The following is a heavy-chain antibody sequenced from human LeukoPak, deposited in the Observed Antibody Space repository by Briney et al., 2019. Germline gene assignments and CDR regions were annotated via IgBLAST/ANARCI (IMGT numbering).Heavy chain of an antibody. V-gene: IGHV1-18*01. Sequence: ASMKVSCKASGYTFNSYVISWVRQAPGQGLEWMGWINTYNGNTNYAQKLQGRVTMTTDTSTSTAYMELRSLRSDDRAMYYCARTRAGDFWSGYYGIDYWGQGTLATVSS. CDR3: ARTRAGDFWSGYYGIDY. CDR1: GYTFNSYV. CDR2: INTYNGNT. D-gene: IGHD3-3*01. J-gene: IGHJ4*02.